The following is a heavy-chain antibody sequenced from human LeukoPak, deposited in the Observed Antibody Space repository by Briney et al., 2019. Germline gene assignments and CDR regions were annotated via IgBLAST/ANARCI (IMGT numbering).Heavy chain of an antibody. Sequence: SETLSLTCTVSGVSISSSNSYWGWIRQPPGKGLEWIGRIYYSGNTYYNASLNSQVSISIDTSKNQFSLRLTSVTAADTAVYYCARQTGSGLFILPGGQGTLVTVSS. J-gene: IGHJ4*02. CDR1: GVSISSSNSY. CDR3: ARQTGSGLFILP. CDR2: IYYSGNT. D-gene: IGHD3/OR15-3a*01. V-gene: IGHV4-39*01.